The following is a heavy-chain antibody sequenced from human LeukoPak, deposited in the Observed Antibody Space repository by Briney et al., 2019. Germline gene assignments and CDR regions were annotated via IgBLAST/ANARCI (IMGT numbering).Heavy chain of an antibody. CDR3: ARLPDYGDYLHGAFDY. J-gene: IGHJ4*02. V-gene: IGHV1-18*01. CDR1: GYTFTSYG. Sequence: ASVKVSCKASGYTFTSYGISWVRQAPGQGLEWMGWISAYNGNTNYAQKLQGRVTMTTDTSTSTAYMELRSLRSDDTAVYYCARLPDYGDYLHGAFDYWGQGTLVTVSS. D-gene: IGHD4-17*01. CDR2: ISAYNGNT.